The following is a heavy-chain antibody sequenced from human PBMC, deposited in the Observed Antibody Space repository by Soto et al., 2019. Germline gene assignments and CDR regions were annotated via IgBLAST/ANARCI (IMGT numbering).Heavy chain of an antibody. V-gene: IGHV3-7*05. Sequence: EVQVVESGGGLDQPGGSLRVSCAASEFSFSSYWMSWVRQAPGKGLEWVADINEDGTDKYYADAVKGRFTISRDNAKNSLYLQMNNLRAGDTAVYFCAKSPMVRTFHYGMDVWGQGTTVTVSS. CDR2: INEDGTDK. CDR3: AKSPMVRTFHYGMDV. CDR1: EFSFSSYW. J-gene: IGHJ6*02. D-gene: IGHD2-8*01.